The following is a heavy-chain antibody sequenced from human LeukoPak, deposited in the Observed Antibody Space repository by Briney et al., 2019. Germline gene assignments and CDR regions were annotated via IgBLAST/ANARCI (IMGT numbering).Heavy chain of an antibody. CDR3: ARAGYDFWSGYYGYFDY. J-gene: IGHJ4*02. CDR1: GFTFSDCY. CDR2: ISSSGSTI. Sequence: GGSLRLSCAASGFTFSDCYMSWIRQAPGKGLEWVSYISSSGSTIYYADSVKGRFTISRDNAENSLYLQMSSLRAEDTAVYYCARAGYDFWSGYYGYFDYWGQGTLVTVSS. V-gene: IGHV3-11*04. D-gene: IGHD3-3*01.